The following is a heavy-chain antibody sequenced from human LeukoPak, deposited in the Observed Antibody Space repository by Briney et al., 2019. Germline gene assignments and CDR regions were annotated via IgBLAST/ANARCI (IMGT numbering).Heavy chain of an antibody. V-gene: IGHV1-46*01. Sequence: ASVTVSFTCIGYTFTSNYMHWVRQAPGQGPERMGVISPSGGSTTYAQKFQGRVTLTRDMSTSTDYLELSRLRSEDTAVYYCARGPQTGYYDFWSGYSEGPGIDYWGQGTLVTVSS. J-gene: IGHJ4*02. D-gene: IGHD3-3*01. CDR2: ISPSGGST. CDR3: ARGPQTGYYDFWSGYSEGPGIDY. CDR1: GYTFTSNY.